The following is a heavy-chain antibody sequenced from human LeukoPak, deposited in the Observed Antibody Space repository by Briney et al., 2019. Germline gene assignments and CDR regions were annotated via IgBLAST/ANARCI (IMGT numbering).Heavy chain of an antibody. J-gene: IGHJ4*02. Sequence: SETLSLTCTVSGGSISSSSYYWGWIRQPPGKGLEWIGSIYYSGSTYYNPSLKSRVTISVDTSKNQFSLKLSSVTAADTAVYYCARHGQYYHGSGSYDQFDYWGQGTLVTVSS. CDR3: ARHGQYYHGSGSYDQFDY. CDR1: GGSISSSSYY. D-gene: IGHD3-10*01. V-gene: IGHV4-39*01. CDR2: IYYSGST.